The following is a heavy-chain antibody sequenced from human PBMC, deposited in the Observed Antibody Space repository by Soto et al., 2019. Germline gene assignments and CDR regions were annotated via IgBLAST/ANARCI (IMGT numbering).Heavy chain of an antibody. D-gene: IGHD3-16*01. CDR3: AKRGGTSCLDS. J-gene: IGHJ4*02. CDR2: ITSRGDNT. V-gene: IGHV3-23*01. CDR1: GFTFSSFA. Sequence: EVQLLESGGGLVQPGGSLRLSCAASGFTFSSFAMSWVRQTPGKGLEWVSAITSRGDNTYYADSVKGRFNISRDNSKNTLYLQMDPLRVDDTAVYYCAKRGGTSCLDSWGQGTLVTISS.